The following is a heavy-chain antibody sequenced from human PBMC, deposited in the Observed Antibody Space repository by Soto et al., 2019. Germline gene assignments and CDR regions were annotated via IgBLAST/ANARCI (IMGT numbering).Heavy chain of an antibody. V-gene: IGHV1-69*13. CDR1: GYTFTSYY. CDR3: ARGAYDSSGYSTLGAFDI. J-gene: IGHJ3*02. D-gene: IGHD3-22*01. CDR2: IIPIFGTA. Sequence: SVKVSCKASGYTFTSYYMHWVRQAPGQGLEWMGGIIPIFGTANYAQKFQGRVTITADESTSTAYMELSSLRSEDTAVYYCARGAYDSSGYSTLGAFDIWGQGTMVTVSS.